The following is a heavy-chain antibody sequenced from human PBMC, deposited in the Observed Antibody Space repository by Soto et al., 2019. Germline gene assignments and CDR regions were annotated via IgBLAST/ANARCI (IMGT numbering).Heavy chain of an antibody. CDR3: ARHVLVPAAIGGMDV. V-gene: IGHV4-39*01. D-gene: IGHD2-2*02. CDR2: IYYGGST. J-gene: IGHJ6*02. Sequence: QLQLQESGPGVVKPSETLSLTCTVSDGAISSSSYYWGWIRQPPGKGLEWIGSIYYGGSTYYNPSLKSRVTTXXDXSXXQFSLKLSSVTAADTAVYYCARHVLVPAAIGGMDVWGQGTTVTVSS. CDR1: DGAISSSSYY.